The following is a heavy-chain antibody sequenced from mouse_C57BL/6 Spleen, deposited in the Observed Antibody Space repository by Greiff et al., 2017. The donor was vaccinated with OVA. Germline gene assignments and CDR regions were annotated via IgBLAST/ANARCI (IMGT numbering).Heavy chain of an antibody. Sequence: QVQLQQSGAELVRPGASVKLSCKASGYTFTDYYINWVKQRPGQGLEWIARIYPGSGNTYYNEKFKGKATLTAEKSSSTAYMQLSSLTSEDSAVYFCAREYYYYGSSYGFAYWGQGTLVTVSA. D-gene: IGHD1-1*01. CDR2: IYPGSGNT. V-gene: IGHV1-76*01. CDR3: AREYYYYGSSYGFAY. J-gene: IGHJ3*01. CDR1: GYTFTDYY.